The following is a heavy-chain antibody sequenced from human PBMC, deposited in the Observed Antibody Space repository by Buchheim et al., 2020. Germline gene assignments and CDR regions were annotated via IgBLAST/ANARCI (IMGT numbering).Heavy chain of an antibody. CDR3: ARVRTSWDQLPYYFDN. D-gene: IGHD4-23*01. Sequence: EVQLVESGGDLVQPGGSLRLSCAASGFTFSSYWMHWVRQAPGKGLMWVSRIKTDGSSRSYADSVKGRFTISRDNAKNTLYLQMNSLRAEDSAVYFCARVRTSWDQLPYYFDNWGQGTL. CDR2: IKTDGSSR. CDR1: GFTFSSYW. J-gene: IGHJ4*02. V-gene: IGHV3-74*01.